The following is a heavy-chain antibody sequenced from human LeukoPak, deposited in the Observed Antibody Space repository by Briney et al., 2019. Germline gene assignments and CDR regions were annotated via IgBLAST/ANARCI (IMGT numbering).Heavy chain of an antibody. J-gene: IGHJ3*02. Sequence: RPSETLSITCTVSGGSISSNIYYLGWIRQPPGKGLEWIGSLYYTGSTYYNPSLKSRVTISVDTSKNQVSLKLTSVTAADTAVYYCARAPDIMYAFDIWGQGTMVTVSS. CDR2: LYYTGST. V-gene: IGHV4-39*01. CDR1: GGSISSNIYY. D-gene: IGHD5/OR15-5a*01. CDR3: ARAPDIMYAFDI.